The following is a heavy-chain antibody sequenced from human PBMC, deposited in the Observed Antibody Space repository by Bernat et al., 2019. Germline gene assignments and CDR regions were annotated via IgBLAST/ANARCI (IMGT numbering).Heavy chain of an antibody. J-gene: IGHJ4*02. CDR3: GRWNRHAGLDF. Sequence: VQLVESGGGVVQPGGSLRLSCAASGFTFSSYGMHWVRQAPGKGLEWVANINEDGSVKTHVDSVKGRFAISRDNAKNSLFLQMNSLRAEDTAVYFCGRWNRHAGLDFWGQGTLVTVSS. V-gene: IGHV3-7*01. CDR2: INEDGSVK. CDR1: GFTFSSYG. D-gene: IGHD1-1*01.